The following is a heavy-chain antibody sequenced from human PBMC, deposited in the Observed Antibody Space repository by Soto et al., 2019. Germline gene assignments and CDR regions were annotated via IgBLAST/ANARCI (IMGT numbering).Heavy chain of an antibody. D-gene: IGHD4-4*01. CDR3: ARDFTVTPYHRVGYYYGMDV. CDR2: ISYDGSNK. Sequence: GGSLRLSCAASGFTFSSYAMHWVRQAPGKGLEWVAVISYDGSNKYYADSVKGRFTISRDNSKNTLYLQMNSLRAEDTAVYYCARDFTVTPYHRVGYYYGMDVWGQGTTVTVSS. J-gene: IGHJ6*02. CDR1: GFTFSSYA. V-gene: IGHV3-30-3*01.